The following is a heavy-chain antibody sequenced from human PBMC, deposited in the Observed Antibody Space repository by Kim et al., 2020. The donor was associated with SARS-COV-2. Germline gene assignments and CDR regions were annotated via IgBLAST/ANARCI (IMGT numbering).Heavy chain of an antibody. CDR3: ARSLRLHYYYYYGMDV. V-gene: IGHV3-11*04. J-gene: IGHJ6*02. Sequence: DPVKGRCTISRENAKNSLYLQMNSRRAEDTAVYYCARSLRLHYYYYYGMDVWGQGTTVTVSS.